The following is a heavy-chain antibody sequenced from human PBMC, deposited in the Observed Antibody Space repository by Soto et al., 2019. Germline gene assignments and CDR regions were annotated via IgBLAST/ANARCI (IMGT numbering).Heavy chain of an antibody. CDR2: IYYSGST. CDR1: GGSISSGGYY. V-gene: IGHV4-31*03. Sequence: SETLSLTCTVSGGSISSGGYYWSWIRQHPGKGLEWIGYIYYSGSTYYNPSLKSRVTISVDTSKNQFSLKLSSVTAADTAVYYCARAPVRGVVRPYYYYGMDVWGQGTTIT. CDR3: ARAPVRGVVRPYYYYGMDV. D-gene: IGHD3-3*01. J-gene: IGHJ6*02.